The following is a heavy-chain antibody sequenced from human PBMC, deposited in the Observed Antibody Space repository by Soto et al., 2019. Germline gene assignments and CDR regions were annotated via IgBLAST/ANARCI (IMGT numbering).Heavy chain of an antibody. J-gene: IGHJ5*02. Sequence: QVQLVQSGAEVKKTGASVKVSCQASGYTFTAQYLHWVRQAPGEGLEWMGWINPTTGATRYAQKFQGRGTMTRDTSMRTAYLEVRSLRPDDTAVYYCAKGDSSGVSWFDPWGQGTLVTVSS. V-gene: IGHV1-2*02. CDR2: INPTTGAT. D-gene: IGHD6-19*01. CDR1: GYTFTAQY. CDR3: AKGDSSGVSWFDP.